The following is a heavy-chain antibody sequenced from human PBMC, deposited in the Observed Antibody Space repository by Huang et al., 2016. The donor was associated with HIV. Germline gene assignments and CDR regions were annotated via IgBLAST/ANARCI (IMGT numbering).Heavy chain of an antibody. Sequence: QVHLVQSGAEVKKPGSSVKVSCKASGGTFSSYAISWVRQAPGQGLEWLGGIIPIFGTANYAQNFQGRVTITADESTSTAYRELSSLRSEDTAVYYCARGAGKYYYYGMDVWGQGTTVTVSS. CDR1: GGTFSSYA. CDR3: ARGAGKYYYYGMDV. D-gene: IGHD3-10*01. J-gene: IGHJ6*02. V-gene: IGHV1-69*01. CDR2: IIPIFGTA.